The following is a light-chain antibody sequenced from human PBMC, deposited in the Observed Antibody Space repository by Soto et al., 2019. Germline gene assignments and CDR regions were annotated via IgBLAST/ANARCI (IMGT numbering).Light chain of an antibody. CDR2: KVS. V-gene: IGKV2D-30*01. CDR1: QSIVYSDGNTY. J-gene: IGKJ2*01. CDR3: MQGTHWPFT. Sequence: DVVMTQSPLSLPVTLGQPASISCRSSQSIVYSDGNTYLSWFQQRPGQSPRRLIYKVSNWDSGVPDRLSGSGSGSDFTLKISRVEAEDIGVYYCMQGTHWPFTFGQGTKLEIK.